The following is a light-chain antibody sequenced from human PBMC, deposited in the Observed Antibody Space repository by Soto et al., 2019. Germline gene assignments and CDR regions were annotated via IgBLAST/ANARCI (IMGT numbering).Light chain of an antibody. CDR3: QQEKT. CDR1: QGISSY. V-gene: IGKV1-9*01. Sequence: DIQLTQSPSFLSASVGDRVTITCRASQGISSYLAWYQQKPGKAPKLLIYAASTLQSGVPSRFSGSGSGTEFTLTISSLQPEDFATYSCQQEKTFGPGTKVDIK. J-gene: IGKJ3*01. CDR2: AAS.